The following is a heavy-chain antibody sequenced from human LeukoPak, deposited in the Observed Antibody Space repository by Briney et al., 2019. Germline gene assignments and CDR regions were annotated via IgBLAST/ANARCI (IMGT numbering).Heavy chain of an antibody. V-gene: IGHV3-30*18. CDR1: GFTFSSYG. CDR2: ISYDGSNK. J-gene: IGHJ3*02. Sequence: GGSLRLSCAASGFTFSSYGMHWVRQAPGKGLEWVAVISYDGSNKYYADSVKGRFTISRDNSKNTLYLQMNSLRAEDTAVYYCAKKRHYYDSSGYSDAFDIWGQGTMVTVSS. CDR3: AKKRHYYDSSGYSDAFDI. D-gene: IGHD3-22*01.